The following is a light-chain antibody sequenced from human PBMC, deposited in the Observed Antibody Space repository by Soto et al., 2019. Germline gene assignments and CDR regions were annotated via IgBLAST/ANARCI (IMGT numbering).Light chain of an antibody. CDR1: HSVSSRY. CDR3: QQYGSSGYT. Sequence: EIVLTQSPGTLSLSPGERATLSCRASHSVSSRYLAWYQQKPGQAPRLLIYGASSRATGIPDRFSGSGSGTDFTLTISRLEPEDFAVYYCQQYGSSGYTFGQGTKLEIK. CDR2: GAS. J-gene: IGKJ2*01. V-gene: IGKV3-20*01.